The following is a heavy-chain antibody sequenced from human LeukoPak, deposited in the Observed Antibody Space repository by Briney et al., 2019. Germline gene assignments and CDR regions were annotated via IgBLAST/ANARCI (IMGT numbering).Heavy chain of an antibody. V-gene: IGHV1-18*01. D-gene: IGHD6-13*01. CDR2: ISAYNGNT. J-gene: IGHJ5*02. CDR3: ARDGNIGIAAAGTSWFDP. CDR1: GYTFTSYG. Sequence: GAPVKVSCKASGYTFTSYGISWVRQAPGQGLEWMGWISAYNGNTNYAQKLQGRVTMTTNTSTSTAYMELRSLRSDDTAVYYCARDGNIGIAAAGTSWFDPWGQGTLVTVSS.